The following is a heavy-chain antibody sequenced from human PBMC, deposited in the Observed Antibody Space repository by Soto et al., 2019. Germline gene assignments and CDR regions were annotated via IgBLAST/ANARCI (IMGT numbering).Heavy chain of an antibody. D-gene: IGHD3-3*01. Sequence: QVQLVESGGGVVQPGRSLRLSCAASGFTFSNYGMHWVRQAPGKGLEWMAFIWYDGSNKYYADSVKGRFTISRDNSKNTLYLEMNSLRAEDTAVFYCARDIRHLGVSSEYFQPWGQGTLVTVSS. CDR2: IWYDGSNK. CDR1: GFTFSNYG. V-gene: IGHV3-33*01. J-gene: IGHJ1*01. CDR3: ARDIRHLGVSSEYFQP.